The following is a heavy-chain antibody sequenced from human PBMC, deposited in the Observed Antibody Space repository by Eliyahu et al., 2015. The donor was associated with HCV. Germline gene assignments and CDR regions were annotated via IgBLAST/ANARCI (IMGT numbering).Heavy chain of an antibody. CDR2: IYSGGST. J-gene: IGHJ4*02. CDR3: ARSHDYGDYVVLPPDY. V-gene: IGHV3-53*04. CDR1: GFTVSXNY. Sequence: EVQLVESGGGLVQPGGSLRLSCAASGFTVSXNYMSWVRQAPGKGLEWVSVIYSGGSTYYADSVKGRFTTSRHNSKNTLYLQMNSLRAEDTAVYYCARSHDYGDYVVLPPDYWGQGTLVTVSS. D-gene: IGHD4-17*01.